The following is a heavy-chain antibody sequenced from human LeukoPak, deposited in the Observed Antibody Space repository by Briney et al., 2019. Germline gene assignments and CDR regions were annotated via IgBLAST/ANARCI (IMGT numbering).Heavy chain of an antibody. CDR2: INHSGST. Sequence: PSETLSLTCAVYGGSFSGYYWSWIRQPPGKGLEWIGEINHSGSTNYNPSLKSRVTISVDTSKNQFSLKLSSVTAADTAVYYCAELGITMIGGVWGKGTTVTISS. CDR3: AELGITMIGGV. J-gene: IGHJ6*03. CDR1: GGSFSGYY. V-gene: IGHV4-34*01. D-gene: IGHD3-10*02.